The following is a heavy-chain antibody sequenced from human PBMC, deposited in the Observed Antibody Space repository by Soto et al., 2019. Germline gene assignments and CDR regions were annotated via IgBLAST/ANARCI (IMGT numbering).Heavy chain of an antibody. V-gene: IGHV3-23*01. J-gene: IGHJ4*02. Sequence: GGSLRLSCTASGFAFSQYGMSWVRQAPGKGLEWVSSIRSFDYRANYADSVKGRFTISRDNSKSTLSLQMNSLRAEDTAVYYCAKDVESGWYEAFDYWGPGTLVTVSS. CDR1: GFAFSQYG. D-gene: IGHD6-19*01. CDR2: IRSFDYRA. CDR3: AKDVESGWYEAFDY.